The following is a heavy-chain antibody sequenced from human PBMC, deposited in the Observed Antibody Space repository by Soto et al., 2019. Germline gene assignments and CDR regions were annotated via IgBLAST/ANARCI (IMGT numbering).Heavy chain of an antibody. CDR3: ARHIGAISLFFYGMDV. V-gene: IGHV4-61*01. CDR1: GGSVSSDSFY. D-gene: IGHD2-21*01. CDR2: IYYTGTT. Sequence: SETLSLTCTVSGGSVSSDSFYWSWIRQPPGKALEYIGHIYYTGTTNYNPSLKSRVTISEDTSKNQFSLKLSSVTAADTAVYYCARHIGAISLFFYGMDVWGQLTTGTVS. J-gene: IGHJ6*02.